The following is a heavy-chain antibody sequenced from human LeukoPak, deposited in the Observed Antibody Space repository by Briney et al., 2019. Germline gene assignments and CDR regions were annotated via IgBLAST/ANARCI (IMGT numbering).Heavy chain of an antibody. Sequence: SQTLSLTCAISGDSVSSNSATWNWIRQSPSGGLEWLGRTYYRSKWYNDYTVSVKSRITINPDTSKNQLSLQLNSVTPEDTAVYYCVRDRHGSGADCWGQGTLVTVST. J-gene: IGHJ4*02. D-gene: IGHD2-15*01. CDR2: TYYRSKWYN. V-gene: IGHV6-1*01. CDR1: GDSVSSNSAT. CDR3: VRDRHGSGADC.